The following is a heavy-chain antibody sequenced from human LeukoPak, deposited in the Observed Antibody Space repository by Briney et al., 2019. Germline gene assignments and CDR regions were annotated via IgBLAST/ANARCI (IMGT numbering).Heavy chain of an antibody. CDR1: GYTFTSYD. V-gene: IGHV1-18*01. CDR2: ISAYNGNT. CDR3: ARGGKQLVTHGVDY. D-gene: IGHD6-6*01. Sequence: GASVKVSCKASGYTFTSYDINWVRQAPGQGLEWMGWISAYNGNTNYAQKLQGRVTMTTDTSTSTAYMELRSLRSDDTAVYYCARGGKQLVTHGVDYWGQGTLVTVSS. J-gene: IGHJ4*02.